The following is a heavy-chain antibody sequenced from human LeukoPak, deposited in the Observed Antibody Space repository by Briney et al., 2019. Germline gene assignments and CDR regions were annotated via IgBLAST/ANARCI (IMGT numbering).Heavy chain of an antibody. CDR3: ARHAIGGYIYGYPFDY. Sequence: SETLSLTCTVSGGSISSSSYYWGWIRQPPEKGLEWIRSIYYSGSTYYNPSLKSRVTISVDTSKNQFSLKLSSVTAADTAVYYCARHAIGGYIYGYPFDYWGQGTLVTVSS. J-gene: IGHJ4*02. CDR1: GGSISSSSYY. CDR2: IYYSGST. D-gene: IGHD5-18*01. V-gene: IGHV4-39*01.